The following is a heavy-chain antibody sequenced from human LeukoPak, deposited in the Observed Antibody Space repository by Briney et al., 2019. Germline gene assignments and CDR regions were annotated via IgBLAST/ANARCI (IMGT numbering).Heavy chain of an antibody. V-gene: IGHV4-30-4*01. Sequence: SETLSLTCTVSGGSISSGDYYWSWIRQPPGKGLEWIGYIYYSGSTYYNPSLKSRVTISVDTSKNQFSLKLSSVTAADTAVYYCARSHYYDSSGPGFQHWGQGTLVTVSS. CDR3: ARSHYYDSSGPGFQH. D-gene: IGHD3-22*01. CDR1: GGSISSGDYY. J-gene: IGHJ1*01. CDR2: IYYSGST.